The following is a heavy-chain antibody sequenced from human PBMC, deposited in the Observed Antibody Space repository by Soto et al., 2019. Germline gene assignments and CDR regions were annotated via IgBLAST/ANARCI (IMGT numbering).Heavy chain of an antibody. CDR2: IFSSGTT. Sequence: PSETLSLTCTVSGASIGSGNQYWSWTRQAPGKGLEWIGYIFSSGTTYYNPSLKSRLTMSLDTSQNQFSLKLNSVTAADTAVYFCARVPSPFDFYYAMDVWGKGTTVT. D-gene: IGHD3-16*01. V-gene: IGHV4-30-4*02. CDR3: ARVPSPFDFYYAMDV. CDR1: GASIGSGNQY. J-gene: IGHJ6*03.